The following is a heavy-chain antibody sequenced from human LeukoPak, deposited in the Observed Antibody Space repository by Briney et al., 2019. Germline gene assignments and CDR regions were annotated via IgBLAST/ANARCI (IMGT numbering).Heavy chain of an antibody. CDR2: IYYSGST. D-gene: IGHD3-16*02. J-gene: IGHJ4*02. V-gene: IGHV4-39*01. CDR3: ARRVWGSYRNFDY. Sequence: SETLSLTCTVSGGSISSSSYYWGWIRQRPGKGLEWIGSIYYSGSTYYNPSLKSRVTISVDTSKNQFSLKLSSVTAADTAVYYCARRVWGSYRNFDYWGQGTLVTVSS. CDR1: GGSISSSSYY.